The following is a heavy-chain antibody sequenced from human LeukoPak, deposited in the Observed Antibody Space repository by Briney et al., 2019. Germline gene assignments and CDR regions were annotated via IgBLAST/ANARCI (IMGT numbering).Heavy chain of an antibody. D-gene: IGHD3-16*01. V-gene: IGHV3-23*01. CDR3: AKHEGAMPFDF. J-gene: IGHJ4*02. CDR2: ISARGGVT. Sequence: PGGSLRLSCAASGLTFSIYSMSWIRQAPGKGLEWVSAISARGGVTYYADSVKGRFTLSRDNSKNTLYLQMNSLRAEDTAVYYCAKHEGAMPFDFWGRGTLVTVSS. CDR1: GLTFSIYS.